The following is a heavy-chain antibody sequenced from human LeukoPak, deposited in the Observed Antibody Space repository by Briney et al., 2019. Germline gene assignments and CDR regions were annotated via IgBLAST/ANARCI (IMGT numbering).Heavy chain of an antibody. CDR3: ARDFPLDYYYYMDV. Sequence: GGSLRLSCAASGFTFSNAWMSWVRQAPGKGLEWVSSISSSSSYIYYADSVKGRFTISRDNAENSLYLQMNSLRAEDTAVYYCARDFPLDYYYYMDVWGKGTTVTVSS. J-gene: IGHJ6*03. CDR1: GFTFSNAW. CDR2: ISSSSSYI. V-gene: IGHV3-21*01.